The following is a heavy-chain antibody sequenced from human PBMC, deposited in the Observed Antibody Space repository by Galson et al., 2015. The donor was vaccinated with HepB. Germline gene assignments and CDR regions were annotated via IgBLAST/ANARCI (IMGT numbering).Heavy chain of an antibody. D-gene: IGHD3-22*01. V-gene: IGHV4-39*07. CDR1: GGSISSSSYY. J-gene: IGHJ5*02. CDR3: ARDNRITMIDLGWFDP. CDR2: IYYSGST. Sequence: TLSLTCTVSGGSISSSSYYWGWIRQPPGKGLEWIGSIYYSGSTYYNPSLKSRVTISVDTSKNQFSLKLSSVTAADTAVYYCARDNRITMIDLGWFDPWGQGTLVTVSS.